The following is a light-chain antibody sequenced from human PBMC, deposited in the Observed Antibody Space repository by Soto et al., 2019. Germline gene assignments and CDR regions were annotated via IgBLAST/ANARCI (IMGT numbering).Light chain of an antibody. CDR1: QAIRND. J-gene: IGKJ1*01. Sequence: AIQMTQSPSSLSASVGDGVTITCRASQAIRNDLGWYQQKPGIAPKLLIYAAINLQSGVPSRFSGSGSGTDFTLTISSLQPEDFATYYCLQLYNYPRTFGQGTKVELK. V-gene: IGKV1-6*01. CDR2: AAI. CDR3: LQLYNYPRT.